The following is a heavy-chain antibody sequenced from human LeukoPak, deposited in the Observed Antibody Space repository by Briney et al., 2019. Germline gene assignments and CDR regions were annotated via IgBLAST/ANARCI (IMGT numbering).Heavy chain of an antibody. Sequence: GESLKISCQGFGYSFSNYWITWVRQLPGKGLEWMGRIDPRDSQTNYSPSFQGHITISSDSSITTAYLEWSSLTVSDTATYYCARYGSGPGSWGQGTLVIVSS. V-gene: IGHV5-10-1*01. J-gene: IGHJ5*02. CDR2: IDPRDSQT. CDR1: GYSFSNYW. CDR3: ARYGSGPGS. D-gene: IGHD3-10*01.